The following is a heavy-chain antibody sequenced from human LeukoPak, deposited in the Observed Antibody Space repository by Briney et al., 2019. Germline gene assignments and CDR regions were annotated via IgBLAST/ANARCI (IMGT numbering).Heavy chain of an antibody. D-gene: IGHD6-13*01. CDR2: IYYSGST. J-gene: IGHJ4*02. CDR1: GGSVSSGSYY. CDR3: ARRYSSSWFDY. Sequence: PSETLSLTCPVSGGSVSSGSYYWSWIRQPPGKGLEWIGYIYYSGSTNYNPSLKSRVTISVDTSKNQFSLKLSSVTAADTAVYYCARRYSSSWFDYWGQGTLVTVSS. V-gene: IGHV4-61*01.